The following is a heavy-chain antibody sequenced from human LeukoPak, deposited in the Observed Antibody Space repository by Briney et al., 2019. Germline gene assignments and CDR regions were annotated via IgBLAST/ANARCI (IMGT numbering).Heavy chain of an antibody. Sequence: SETLSLTCSVSGGSISSYYWSWIRQTPGKGLEWIGYIYHSGSTNYNPSLKSRVTISVDTSKNQFSLKLSSVTAADTAVYYCSRAPTYALFDYWGQGTLVTVSS. CDR1: GGSISSYY. CDR2: IYHSGST. CDR3: SRAPTYALFDY. D-gene: IGHD1-1*01. V-gene: IGHV4-59*01. J-gene: IGHJ4*02.